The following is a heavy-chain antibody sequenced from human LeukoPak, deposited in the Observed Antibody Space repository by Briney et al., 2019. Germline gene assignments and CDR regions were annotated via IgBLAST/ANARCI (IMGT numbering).Heavy chain of an antibody. Sequence: SETLSLTCTVSGGSISSGSYYWSWIRQPAGKGLEWIGRIYTSGSTNYNPSLKSRVTISVDTSKNQFSLKLSSVTAADTAVYYCARGARYSSSSLDYWGQGTLVTVSS. CDR1: GGSISSGSYY. D-gene: IGHD6-6*01. CDR2: IYTSGST. V-gene: IGHV4-61*02. CDR3: ARGARYSSSSLDY. J-gene: IGHJ4*02.